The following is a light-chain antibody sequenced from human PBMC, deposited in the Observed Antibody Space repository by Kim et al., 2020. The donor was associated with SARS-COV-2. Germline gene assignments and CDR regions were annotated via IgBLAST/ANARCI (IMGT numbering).Light chain of an antibody. CDR3: HKYNTAPFT. CDR2: AAS. Sequence: DIQMTQSPSSLSASVGDTVTITCRASQGISEFLAWYQQKPGKVPKLLIYAASALQSGVPSRFSGSGSGTDFTLTISSLQAEDAATYYCHKYNTAPFTFGQGTKVDIK. CDR1: QGISEF. J-gene: IGKJ2*01. V-gene: IGKV1-27*01.